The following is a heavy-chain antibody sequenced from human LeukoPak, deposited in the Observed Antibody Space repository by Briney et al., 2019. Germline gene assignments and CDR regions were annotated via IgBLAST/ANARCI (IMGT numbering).Heavy chain of an antibody. CDR2: IYSGGST. CDR3: ARGPYYYDSSGYYSNWFDP. D-gene: IGHD3-22*01. Sequence: QPGRSLRLSCAASGFTVSSNYMSWVRQAPGKGLEWVSVIYSGGSTYYADSVKGRFTISRDNSKNTLYLQMNSLRAEDTAVYYCARGPYYYDSSGYYSNWFDPWGQGTLVTVSS. CDR1: GFTVSSNY. V-gene: IGHV3-53*01. J-gene: IGHJ5*02.